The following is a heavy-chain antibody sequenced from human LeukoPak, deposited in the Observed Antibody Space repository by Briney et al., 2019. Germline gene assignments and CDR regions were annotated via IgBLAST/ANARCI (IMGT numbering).Heavy chain of an antibody. CDR3: ARDGVVPGYYYDSSGEHDY. V-gene: IGHV4-34*01. D-gene: IGHD3-22*01. CDR2: INHSGSA. CDR1: GGSFSGYY. Sequence: NPSETLSLTCAVYGGSFSGYYWSWIRQPPGKGLEWIGEINHSGSANYNPSLKSRVTISVDTSKNQFSLKLSSVTAADTAVYYCARDGVVPGYYYDSSGEHDYWGQGTLVTVSS. J-gene: IGHJ4*02.